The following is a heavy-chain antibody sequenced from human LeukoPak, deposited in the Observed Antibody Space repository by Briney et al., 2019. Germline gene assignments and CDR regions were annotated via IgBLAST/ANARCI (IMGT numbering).Heavy chain of an antibody. CDR1: GFTFRNSG. J-gene: IGHJ5*02. D-gene: IGHD3-9*01. CDR2: ISNSGGTI. CDR3: ARDGRWLRYFDWLYPNWFDP. V-gene: IGHV3-48*04. Sequence: GGSLRLSCAASGFTFRNSGMTWVRQAPGKGLEWVSSISNSGGTIYYADSVKGRFTISRDNAKNSLYLQMNSLRAEDTAVYYCARDGRWLRYFDWLYPNWFDPWGQGTLVTVSS.